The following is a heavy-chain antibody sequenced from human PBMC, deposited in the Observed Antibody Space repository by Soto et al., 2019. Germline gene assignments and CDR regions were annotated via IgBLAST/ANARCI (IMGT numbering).Heavy chain of an antibody. CDR1: GFTFSGYW. J-gene: IGHJ4*02. CDR2: IKHDGSVQ. Sequence: GGSLRLSCEASGFTFSGYWMSWVRQAPGKGLEWVADIKHDGSVQYYVDSVKGRLTISRDNAKKQLYLQMNGLRAEDTALYYCARAPYSNAWYRFDLWGQGTLVTAPQ. CDR3: ARAPYSNAWYRFDL. D-gene: IGHD4-4*01. V-gene: IGHV3-7*03.